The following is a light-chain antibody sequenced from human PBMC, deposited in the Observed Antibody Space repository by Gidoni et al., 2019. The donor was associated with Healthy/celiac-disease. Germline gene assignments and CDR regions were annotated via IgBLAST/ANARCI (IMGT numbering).Light chain of an antibody. CDR3: QQDNNWPPT. V-gene: IGKV3-15*01. Sequence: EIVMTPSPATLPVSPGERATLSCRASQSVGSNLAWYLQKPGQAPRLLIYGASTRATGIPARVSGSGSGKEFTLTISSLQSEDFAVYCCQQDNNWPPTFGQGTEVEIK. CDR2: GAS. CDR1: QSVGSN. J-gene: IGKJ1*01.